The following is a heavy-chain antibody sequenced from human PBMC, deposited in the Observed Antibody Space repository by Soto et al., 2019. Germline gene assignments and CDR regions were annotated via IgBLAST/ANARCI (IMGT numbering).Heavy chain of an antibody. CDR2: IGRSGETI. Sequence: GGSLRLSCVGSGFTFSSFEMNWVRQTPGKGLEWLSYIGRSGETIYYADSVKGRFTISRDNAKSSLFLQMNGLRDGDTGIYYCARDSRGGAARRPTFYYWGRGTLVTVSS. CDR3: ARDSRGGAARRPTFYY. D-gene: IGHD6-6*01. V-gene: IGHV3-48*03. J-gene: IGHJ4*02. CDR1: GFTFSSFE.